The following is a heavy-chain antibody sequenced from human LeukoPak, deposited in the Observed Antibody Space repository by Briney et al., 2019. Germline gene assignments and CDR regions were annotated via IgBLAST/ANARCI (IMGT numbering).Heavy chain of an antibody. CDR1: GFSFSAYA. D-gene: IGHD3-10*01. V-gene: IGHV3-23*01. J-gene: IGHJ6*03. Sequence: GGSLRLSCAASGFSFSAYAMSWVRQAPGKGLEWVSAITGSGGSTYYADSVKGRFTISRDNAKNTLYLQMNSLRAEDTAVYYCAKVGPSLVRGLIRGGARYYYNYMDVWGKGTTVTISS. CDR2: ITGSGGST. CDR3: AKVGPSLVRGLIRGGARYYYNYMDV.